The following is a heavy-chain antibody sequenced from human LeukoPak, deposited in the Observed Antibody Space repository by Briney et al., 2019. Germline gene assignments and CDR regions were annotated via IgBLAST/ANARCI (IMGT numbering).Heavy chain of an antibody. CDR1: GFTFSSYA. D-gene: IGHD3-3*02. CDR2: ISYDGSNK. J-gene: IGHJ6*02. V-gene: IGHV3-30-3*01. CDR3: ARDGIASRYYFYDMDV. Sequence: GRSLRLSCAASGFTFSSYAMHWVRQAPGKGLEWVAVISYDGSNKYYADSVKGRFTISRGNSKNTLYLQMNSLRAEDTAVYYCARDGIASRYYFYDMDVWGQGTTVTVSS.